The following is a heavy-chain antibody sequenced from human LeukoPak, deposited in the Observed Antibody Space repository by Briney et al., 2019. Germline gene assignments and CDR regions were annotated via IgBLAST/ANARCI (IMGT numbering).Heavy chain of an antibody. CDR2: INPNSGGT. V-gene: IGHV1-2*06. CDR1: GYTFTGYY. Sequence: ASVKVSCKASGYTFTGYYMHWVRQAPGQGLEWMGRINPNSGGTNYAQKFQGRVTMTRDTSIGTAYMELSRLRSDDTAVYYCASLYCSSTSCLYDYYYGMDVWGQGTTVTVSS. J-gene: IGHJ6*02. D-gene: IGHD2-2*01. CDR3: ASLYCSSTSCLYDYYYGMDV.